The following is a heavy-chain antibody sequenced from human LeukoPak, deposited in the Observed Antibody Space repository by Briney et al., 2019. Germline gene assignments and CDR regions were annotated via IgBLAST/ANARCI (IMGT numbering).Heavy chain of an antibody. CDR1: GGSISTYY. J-gene: IGHJ5*02. Sequence: SETLSLTCSVAGGSISTYYWNWIRQTPGKGLEWIGHISNGNTDYNPSLKSRVTISVDTSKNQFSLRLASVTAADTAVYYCARDKAHSYGRYFDPWGQGALVIVSS. CDR3: ARDKAHSYGRYFDP. CDR2: ISNGNT. V-gene: IGHV4-59*01. D-gene: IGHD5-18*01.